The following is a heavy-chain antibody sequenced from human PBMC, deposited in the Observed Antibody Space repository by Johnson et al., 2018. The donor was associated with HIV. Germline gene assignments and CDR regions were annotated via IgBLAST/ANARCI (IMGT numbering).Heavy chain of an antibody. CDR1: GFTFSSYA. CDR3: AKDMSRVVTPWAVSFDI. V-gene: IGHV3-30*04. D-gene: IGHD4-23*01. J-gene: IGHJ3*02. CDR2: ISYDGSNK. Sequence: QVQLVESGGGVVQPGRSLRLSCAASGFTFSSYAMHWVRQAPGKGLEWVAVISYDGSNKYYADSVKGRFTISRENAKNSLYLQMDSLRAEDTAVYYCAKDMSRVVTPWAVSFDIWGQGTMVTVSS.